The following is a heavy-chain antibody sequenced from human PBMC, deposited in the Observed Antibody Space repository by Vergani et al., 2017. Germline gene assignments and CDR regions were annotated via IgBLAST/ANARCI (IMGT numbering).Heavy chain of an antibody. V-gene: IGHV3-23*04. J-gene: IGHJ4*02. CDR1: GFMFSTYA. Sequence: EVQLVESGGGLVKPGGSVRLSCAASGFMFSTYAMHWVRQAPGKGLEWVSVLTGGGESPYYADSFKGLFIIARDNSRDTLYLQMNSLRPEDTATYYCVKGAGSYENFFDSWGQGTLVTVSS. CDR3: VKGAGSYENFFDS. D-gene: IGHD1-26*01. CDR2: LTGGGESP.